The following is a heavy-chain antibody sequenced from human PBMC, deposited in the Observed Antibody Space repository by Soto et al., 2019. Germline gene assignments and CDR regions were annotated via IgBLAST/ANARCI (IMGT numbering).Heavy chain of an antibody. V-gene: IGHV5-51*01. J-gene: IGHJ3*02. CDR2: IYPGYSDT. CDR3: ARRAAGYYDSSGYSDAFDI. CDR1: GYXFTSYC. D-gene: IGHD3-22*01. Sequence: PXEXLKISCKCFGYXFTSYCLVWVRHMPGKGLEWMGIIYPGYSDTRYSPSFQGQVTISYDKSIVTAYLQWSSLKASDTAMYYCARRAAGYYDSSGYSDAFDIWGQGTMVTVSS.